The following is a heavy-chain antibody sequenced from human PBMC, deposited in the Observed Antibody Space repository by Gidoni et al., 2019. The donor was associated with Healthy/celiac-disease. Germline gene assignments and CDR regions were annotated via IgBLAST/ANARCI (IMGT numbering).Heavy chain of an antibody. J-gene: IGHJ2*01. CDR2: IYPGDSDT. CDR1: GYSFTSYW. Sequence: EVQLVQSGAEVKKPGESLKISCKGSGYSFTSYWIGWVRQMPGKGLEWMGIIYPGDSDTRYSPSFQGQVTISADKSISTAYLQWSSLKASDTAMYYCARPRVGVVTAIAGWYFDLWGRGTLVTVSS. D-gene: IGHD2-21*02. CDR3: ARPRVGVVTAIAGWYFDL. V-gene: IGHV5-51*01.